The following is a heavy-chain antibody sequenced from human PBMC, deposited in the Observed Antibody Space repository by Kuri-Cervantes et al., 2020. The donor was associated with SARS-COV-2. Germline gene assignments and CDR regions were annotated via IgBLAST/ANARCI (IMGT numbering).Heavy chain of an antibody. V-gene: IGHV4-4*07. D-gene: IGHD3-3*01. CDR3: ARRVLRFLEWLYNYYYYYYMDV. J-gene: IGHJ6*03. CDR2: IYTSGST. CDR1: GGSISSYY. Sequence: GSLRLSCTVSGGSISSYYWSWIRQPAGKGLEWIGRIYTSGSTNYNPSLKSRVTISVDTSKNQFYLKLSSVTAADTAVYYCARRVLRFLEWLYNYYYYYYMDVWGKGTTVTVSS.